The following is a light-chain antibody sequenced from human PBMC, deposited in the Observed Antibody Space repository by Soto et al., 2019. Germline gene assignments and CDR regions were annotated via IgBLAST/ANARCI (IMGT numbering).Light chain of an antibody. Sequence: DIQMTQSPSSLSASVGDRVTITCRASQGISNYLAWYQQKPGKVPKLLIYAASTLQSGVPSRFSGSGSGTDFTLTINSLQPEDVATYYCQKYYSALPTFGPGTRVNIK. V-gene: IGKV1-27*01. CDR2: AAS. CDR1: QGISNY. CDR3: QKYYSALPT. J-gene: IGKJ3*01.